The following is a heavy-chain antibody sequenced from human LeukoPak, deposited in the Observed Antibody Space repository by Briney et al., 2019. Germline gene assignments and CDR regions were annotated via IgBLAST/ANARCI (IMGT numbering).Heavy chain of an antibody. CDR3: AKDRDGYSPEY. J-gene: IGHJ4*02. Sequence: GGSLRLSCAASGFSFSSYAMSWVRQAPGKGLEWVSAMSGSGGNTYYADSVKGRFTMSRDNSKNTLYLQMNSLRAEDTAVYYRAKDRDGYSPEYWGQGTLVTVSS. CDR1: GFSFSSYA. D-gene: IGHD5-24*01. V-gene: IGHV3-23*01. CDR2: MSGSGGNT.